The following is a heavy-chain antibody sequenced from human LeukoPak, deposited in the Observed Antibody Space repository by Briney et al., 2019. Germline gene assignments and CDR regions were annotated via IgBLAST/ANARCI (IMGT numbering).Heavy chain of an antibody. D-gene: IGHD3-3*01. Sequence: GGSLRLSCSASGFTVSSNYMSWVRQAPGKGLEWVSVIYSGGSTYYADSVKGRFTISRDNSKNTLYLQMNSLRAEDTAVYYCARAATVWSGYYNYWGQGTLVTVSS. CDR1: GFTVSSNY. CDR3: ARAATVWSGYYNY. CDR2: IYSGGST. J-gene: IGHJ4*02. V-gene: IGHV3-53*01.